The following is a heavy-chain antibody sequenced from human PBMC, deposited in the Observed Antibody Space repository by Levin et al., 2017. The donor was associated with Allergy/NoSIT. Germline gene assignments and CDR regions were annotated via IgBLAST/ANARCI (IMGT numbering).Heavy chain of an antibody. J-gene: IGHJ4*02. V-gene: IGHV3-30-3*01. CDR1: GFTFSSYA. CDR3: ARDLETYCGGDCYDFDY. D-gene: IGHD2-21*02. Sequence: GGSLRLSCAASGFTFSSYAMHWVRQAPGKGLEWVAVISYDGSNKYYADSVKGRFTISRDNSKNTLYLQMNSLRAEDTAVYYCARDLETYCGGDCYDFDYWGQGTLVTVSS. CDR2: ISYDGSNK.